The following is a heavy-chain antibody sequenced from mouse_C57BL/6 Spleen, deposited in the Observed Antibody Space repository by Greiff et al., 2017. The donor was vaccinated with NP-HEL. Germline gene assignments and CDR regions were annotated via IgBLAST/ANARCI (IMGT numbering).Heavy chain of an antibody. Sequence: VKLQESGAELVKPGASVKMSCKASGYTFTTYPIEWMKQNHGKSLEWIGNFHPYNDDTKYNEKFKGKATLTVEKSSSTVYLELSRLTSDDSAVYYCARRDYDDWYFDVWGTGTTVTVSS. D-gene: IGHD2-4*01. CDR2: FHPYNDDT. CDR1: GYTFTTYP. CDR3: ARRDYDDWYFDV. J-gene: IGHJ1*03. V-gene: IGHV1-47*01.